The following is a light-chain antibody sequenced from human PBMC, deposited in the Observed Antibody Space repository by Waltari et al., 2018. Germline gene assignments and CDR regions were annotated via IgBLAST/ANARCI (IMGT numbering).Light chain of an antibody. CDR2: VNSDGSH. CDR3: QTGGHGTWV. Sequence: QLVLTQSPSASASLAVSVKLTCTLSSGHSSNIIAWLQQQPEKGPRFLMKVNSDGSHRQGEEIPVRFAGSSSGAERYLTISSVQSEDEAADYCQTGGHGTWVFGGGTKLTVL. J-gene: IGLJ3*02. CDR1: SGHSSNI. V-gene: IGLV4-69*01.